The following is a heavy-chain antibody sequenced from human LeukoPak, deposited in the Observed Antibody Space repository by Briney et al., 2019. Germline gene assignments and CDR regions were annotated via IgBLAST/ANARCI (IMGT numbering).Heavy chain of an antibody. CDR1: GFTFSSEA. J-gene: IGHJ4*02. D-gene: IGHD6-13*01. CDR2: ISPAGGTT. CDR3: TKVRSGSSSWALRVFDY. Sequence: GGSLRLSCAVSGFTFSSEAMGWVRQLPGGGLEWVSTISPAGGTTYYAESMKGRFTISRDNSKSTLYLQMNSLRVEDTAIYYCTKVRSGSSSWALRVFDYWGQGALVTVSS. V-gene: IGHV3-23*01.